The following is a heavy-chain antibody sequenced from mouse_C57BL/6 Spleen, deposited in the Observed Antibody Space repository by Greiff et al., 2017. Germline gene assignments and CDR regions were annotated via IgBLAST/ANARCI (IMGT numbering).Heavy chain of an antibody. CDR1: GYTFTGYW. CDR2: ILPGSGST. Sequence: QVQLKESGAELMKPGASVKLSCKATGYTFTGYWIEWVKQRPGHGLEWIGEILPGSGSTNYNEKFKGKATFTADTSSNTAYMQLSSLTTEDSAIYYWARRGIYYGSSYAYFDVWGTGTTVTVSS. CDR3: ARRGIYYGSSYAYFDV. V-gene: IGHV1-9*01. J-gene: IGHJ1*03. D-gene: IGHD1-1*01.